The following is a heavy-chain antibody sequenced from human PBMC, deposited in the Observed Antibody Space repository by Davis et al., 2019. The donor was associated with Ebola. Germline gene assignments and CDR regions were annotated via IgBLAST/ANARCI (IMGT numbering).Heavy chain of an antibody. Sequence: GGSLRLSCAASGFTFSSYAMHWVRQAPGKGLEWVAVISYDGSNKYYADSVKGRFTISRDNSKNTLYLQMNSLRAEDTAVYYCAKDLGYLVRAFPGYDYHYGMDVWGQGTTVTVSS. CDR1: GFTFSSYA. D-gene: IGHD3-10*01. V-gene: IGHV3-30-3*01. J-gene: IGHJ6*01. CDR2: ISYDGSNK. CDR3: AKDLGYLVRAFPGYDYHYGMDV.